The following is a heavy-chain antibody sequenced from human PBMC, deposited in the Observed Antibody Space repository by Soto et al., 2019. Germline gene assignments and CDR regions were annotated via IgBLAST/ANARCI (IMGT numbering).Heavy chain of an antibody. D-gene: IGHD3-16*01. CDR2: ISYSAKT. CDR1: GYSITSGFY. CDR3: TRGAGAPWVRFDS. J-gene: IGHJ4*02. Sequence: SETLSLTCGVSGYSITSGFYWGWVRQSPGKGLEWIGTISYSAKTFYNPSLASRFSMAVDSSKNQFSLRLTSVTAADTALYYCTRGAGAPWVRFDSWCRGSLVTVSS. V-gene: IGHV4-38-2*01.